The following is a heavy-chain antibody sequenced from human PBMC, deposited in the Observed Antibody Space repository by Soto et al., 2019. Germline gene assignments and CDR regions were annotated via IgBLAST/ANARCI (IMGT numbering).Heavy chain of an antibody. Sequence: QVQLVESGGGVVQPGRSLRLSCAASGFTFGTYPMHWIRQAPGKGLEWVAFISYYGNNKYYADSVQGRFTISRDNSKSTRYLQMHCLRPEDTAVYYCARDLGSGCYPDHSFDYWGQGTLVTVSS. CDR2: ISYYGNNK. CDR3: ARDLGSGCYPDHSFDY. D-gene: IGHD3-10*01. CDR1: GFTFGTYP. V-gene: IGHV3-30*14. J-gene: IGHJ4*02.